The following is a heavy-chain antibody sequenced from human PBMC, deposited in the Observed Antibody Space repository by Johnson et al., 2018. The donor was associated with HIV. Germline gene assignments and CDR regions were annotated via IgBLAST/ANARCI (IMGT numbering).Heavy chain of an antibody. V-gene: IGHV3-30-3*02. CDR2: ISYDGSNK. Sequence: QVQLVESGGGVVQPGRSLRLSCAASGFTFSSYAMHWVRQAPGKGLEWVAVISYDGSNKYYADSVRGRFAISRDNAKNTLYLQMSSLRAEDTAMYYCVKGGGSYYRDAFDVWGQGTMVTVSS. CDR1: GFTFSSYA. D-gene: IGHD1-26*01. CDR3: VKGGGSYYRDAFDV. J-gene: IGHJ3*01.